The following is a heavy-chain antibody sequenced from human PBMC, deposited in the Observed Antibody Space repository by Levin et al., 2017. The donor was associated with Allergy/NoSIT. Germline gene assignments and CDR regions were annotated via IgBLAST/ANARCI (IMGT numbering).Heavy chain of an antibody. CDR2: INPNSGGT. CDR3: ARPAGGGYCSSTSCHENNWFDP. D-gene: IGHD2-2*01. CDR1: GYTFTGYY. J-gene: IGHJ5*02. V-gene: IGHV1-2*02. Sequence: GESLKISCKASGYTFTGYYMHWVRQAPGQGLEWMGWINPNSGGTNYAQKFQGRVTMTRDTSISTAYMELSRLRSDDTAVYYCARPAGGGYCSSTSCHENNWFDPWGQGTLVTVSS.